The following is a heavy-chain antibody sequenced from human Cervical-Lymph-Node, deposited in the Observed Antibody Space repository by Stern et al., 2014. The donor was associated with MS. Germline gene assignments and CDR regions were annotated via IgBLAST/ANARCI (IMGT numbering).Heavy chain of an antibody. J-gene: IGHJ5*02. CDR3: AKDPRIYDSSGYLAA. CDR1: GFTFSLSD. D-gene: IGHD3-22*01. Sequence: QVQLVESGGGVVQPGRSLRLSCAASGFTFSLSDMHWVRQAPGKGLEWVAAISYDGDNKFYTDSVQRRFTISRDNSKSTLYLQLNSLRPEDTAIYYCAKDPRIYDSSGYLAAWGQGTLVTVSS. CDR2: ISYDGDNK. V-gene: IGHV3-30*18.